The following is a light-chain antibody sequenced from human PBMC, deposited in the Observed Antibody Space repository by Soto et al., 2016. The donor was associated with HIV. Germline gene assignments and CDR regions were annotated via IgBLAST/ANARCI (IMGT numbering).Light chain of an antibody. Sequence: DIQMTQFPSTPSASIGDGVTITCRASQSVSVWLAWYQQKPGKAPNLLIFKTSTLEIGVPSRFSGSGSGTDFTLTLSSVQPDDVGTYYCQQYNTVPWTFGQGTKLEMK. CDR3: QQYNTVPWT. J-gene: IGKJ1*01. V-gene: IGKV1-5*03. CDR2: KTS. CDR1: QSVSVW.